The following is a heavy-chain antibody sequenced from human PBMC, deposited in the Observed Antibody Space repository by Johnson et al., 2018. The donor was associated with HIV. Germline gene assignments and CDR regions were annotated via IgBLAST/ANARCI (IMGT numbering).Heavy chain of an antibody. D-gene: IGHD4-17*01. CDR3: ARSLHDYGDYLWGRDAFDL. J-gene: IGHJ3*01. V-gene: IGHV3-30*04. CDR2: NSYDGLKK. Sequence: QEQLVESGGGLAKPAWSPTLSCAASGFDFSGYALHWVRQAPGKGLEWVAVNSYDGLKKYYAGSVQGRFSISRDNSKDTLYLQMNKLRIEDTALYYCARSLHDYGDYLWGRDAFDLWGQGTMVIVSS. CDR1: GFDFSGYA.